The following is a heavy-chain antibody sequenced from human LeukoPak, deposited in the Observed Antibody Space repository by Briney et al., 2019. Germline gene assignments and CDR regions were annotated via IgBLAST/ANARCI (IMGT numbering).Heavy chain of an antibody. J-gene: IGHJ4*02. CDR3: AREGHYYYDSSGTPFDY. Sequence: GGSLRLSCAASGFTFSNCGMNWVRQSPRKGLEWLSYIDSGSSHTLYADSVKGRFTISRDNAKNSLYLQMNSLRAEDTAVYYCAREGHYYYDSSGTPFDYWGQGTLVTVSS. D-gene: IGHD3-22*01. CDR1: GFTFSNCG. V-gene: IGHV3-21*05. CDR2: IDSGSSHT.